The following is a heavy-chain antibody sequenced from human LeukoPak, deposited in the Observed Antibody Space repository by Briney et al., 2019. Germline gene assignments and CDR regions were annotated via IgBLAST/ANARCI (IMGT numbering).Heavy chain of an antibody. V-gene: IGHV3-33*01. CDR3: ARDQASNWNVPGPLDY. Sequence: GRSLRLSCAASGFTFSSYGMHWVRQAPGKGLEWVAVIWYDGSNKYYADSVKGRFTISRDNSKNTLYLQMNSLRAEDTAVYYCARDQASNWNVPGPLDYWGQGTLVTVSS. D-gene: IGHD1-1*01. CDR1: GFTFSSYG. J-gene: IGHJ4*02. CDR2: IWYDGSNK.